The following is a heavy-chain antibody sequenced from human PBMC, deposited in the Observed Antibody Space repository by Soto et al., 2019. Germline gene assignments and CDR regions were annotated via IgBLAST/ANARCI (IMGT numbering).Heavy chain of an antibody. CDR3: CSSSWSAGWFDP. D-gene: IGHD6-13*01. CDR1: GYTFTSYY. V-gene: IGHV1-46*03. Sequence: QVQLVQSGAEVKKPGASVKVSCKASGYTFTSYYMHWVRQAPGQGLEWMGIINPSGGSTSYAQKFQGSVTMTRDTSTSTVYMELSSLRSEDTAVYYCCSSSWSAGWFDPWGQGTLVTVSS. CDR2: INPSGGST. J-gene: IGHJ5*02.